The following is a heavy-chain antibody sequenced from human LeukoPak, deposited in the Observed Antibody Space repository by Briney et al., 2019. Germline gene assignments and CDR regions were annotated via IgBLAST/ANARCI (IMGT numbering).Heavy chain of an antibody. Sequence: ASVTVSCKASGYTFTSYGISWARQAPGQGLEWMGWIGAYNGNTNYAQKLQGRVTMTTDTSTSTAYMELRSLRSDDTAVYYCARDFGGVVMLWGQGTMVTVSS. D-gene: IGHD2-21*01. J-gene: IGHJ3*01. CDR1: GYTFTSYG. CDR3: ARDFGGVVML. V-gene: IGHV1-18*01. CDR2: IGAYNGNT.